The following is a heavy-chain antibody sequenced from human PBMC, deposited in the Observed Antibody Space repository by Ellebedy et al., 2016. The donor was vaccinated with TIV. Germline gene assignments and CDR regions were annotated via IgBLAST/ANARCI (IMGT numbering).Heavy chain of an antibody. D-gene: IGHD3-3*01. Sequence: GGSLRLXXAASGFTFSISGMTWVRQRPGKGLEWVATVSRGREAYYADPFKGRFFISRDNDLNSVFLQLNNLRVEDTAVYYCSRDGREWSRDCWGQGTLVTVS. CDR3: SRDGREWSRDC. CDR1: GFTFSISG. V-gene: IGHV3-21*06. CDR2: VSRGREA. J-gene: IGHJ4*02.